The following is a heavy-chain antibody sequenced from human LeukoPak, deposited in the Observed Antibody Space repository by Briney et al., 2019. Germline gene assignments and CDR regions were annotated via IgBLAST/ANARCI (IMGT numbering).Heavy chain of an antibody. D-gene: IGHD2-15*01. CDR3: ARWGPEYCSGGSCYYFDY. J-gene: IGHJ4*02. Sequence: SETLSLTCTVSGGSLSSYYWSWIRQPPGKGLEWIGYIYYSGSTNYNPSLKSRVTISVDTSKNQFSLKLSSVTAADTAVYYCARWGPEYCSGGSCYYFDYWGQGTLVTVSS. V-gene: IGHV4-59*01. CDR1: GGSLSSYY. CDR2: IYYSGST.